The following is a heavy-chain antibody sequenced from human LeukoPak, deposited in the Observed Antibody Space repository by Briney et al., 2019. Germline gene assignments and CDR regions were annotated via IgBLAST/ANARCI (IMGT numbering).Heavy chain of an antibody. Sequence: GGSLRLSCAASGFTVSSIYMTWVRQAPGKGLEWVSTINGGGVNTHYADSVGGRFTISRDNSKNTLFLQMNSLRDEDTAVYYCAKDLYSNYGPADYWGQGSLVTVSS. CDR2: INGGGVNT. CDR3: AKDLYSNYGPADY. D-gene: IGHD4-11*01. V-gene: IGHV3-23*01. J-gene: IGHJ4*02. CDR1: GFTVSSIY.